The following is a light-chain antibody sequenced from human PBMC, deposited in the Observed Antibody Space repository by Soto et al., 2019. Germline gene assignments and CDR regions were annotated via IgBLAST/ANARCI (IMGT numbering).Light chain of an antibody. CDR1: SSDVGAYDF. CDR3: SSYTTSSTRV. Sequence: QSALARPASRDRSYRQAVTISFNETSSDVGAYDFVSWYQQHPDKAPKLMIYEVSNRPSGVSYRFSGSKSVNTATLTISGLQAEDEADYYCSSYTTSSTRVFGTGTKVTVL. CDR2: EVS. V-gene: IGLV2-14*03. J-gene: IGLJ1*01.